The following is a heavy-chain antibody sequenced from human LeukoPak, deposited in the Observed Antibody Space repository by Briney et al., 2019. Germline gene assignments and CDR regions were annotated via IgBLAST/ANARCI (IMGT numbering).Heavy chain of an antibody. V-gene: IGHV4-61*02. J-gene: IGHJ6*03. D-gene: IGHD3-22*01. CDR2: IYSSGST. Sequence: SQTLSLTCTVSGGSISSGSYYWSSIRQPAGKGLEWIGRIYSSGSTNYNPSLKSRVTISVDTSKNQFSLKLSSVTAADTAVYYCARDHYYYDSSGYYYYYYMDVWGKGTTVTVSS. CDR1: GGSISSGSYY. CDR3: ARDHYYYDSSGYYYYYYMDV.